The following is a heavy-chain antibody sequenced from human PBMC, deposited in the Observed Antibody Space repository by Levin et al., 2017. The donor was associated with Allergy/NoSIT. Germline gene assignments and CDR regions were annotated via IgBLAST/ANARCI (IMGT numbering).Heavy chain of an antibody. J-gene: IGHJ4*02. CDR1: GFTFSNYW. CDR2: INSDGSST. V-gene: IGHV3-74*01. CDR3: VRKLFGGDLDY. Sequence: GGSLRLSCEASGFTFSNYWMHWVRQGPGKGLVWVSRINSDGSSTSHADSVKGRFTISRDNAKNTLYLQMNSLRAEDTAVYYCVRKLFGGDLDYWGQGTLVTVSS. D-gene: IGHD3-16*01.